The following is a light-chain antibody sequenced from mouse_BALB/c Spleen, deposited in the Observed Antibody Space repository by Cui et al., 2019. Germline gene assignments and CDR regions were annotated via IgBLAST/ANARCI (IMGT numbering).Light chain of an antibody. CDR1: SSVSSSY. V-gene: IGKV4-79*01. Sequence: QIVLTQSPATMSASPGEKVTLTCSASSSVSSSYLYWYQQKPGSSPKLWIYSTSNLASGVPARFSGSGSGTSYSLTISSMEAEDAASYFCHQWSSYPLTFGAGTKLELK. J-gene: IGKJ5*01. CDR2: STS. CDR3: HQWSSYPLT.